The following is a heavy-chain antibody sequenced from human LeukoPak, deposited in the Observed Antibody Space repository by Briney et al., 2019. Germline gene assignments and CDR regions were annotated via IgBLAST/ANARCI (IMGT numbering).Heavy chain of an antibody. J-gene: IGHJ3*02. CDR1: GGSISTGSYY. D-gene: IGHD2-15*01. Sequence: SQTLSLTCTVSGGSISTGSYYWTWIRQPAGKGLEWIGRMYTSGSTNYNPSLKSRVTISVDTSKNQFSLKLSSVTAADTAVYYCAREGGGYCSGGGCYSGASDIWGQGTMVTVSS. CDR2: MYTSGST. CDR3: AREGGGYCSGGGCYSGASDI. V-gene: IGHV4-61*02.